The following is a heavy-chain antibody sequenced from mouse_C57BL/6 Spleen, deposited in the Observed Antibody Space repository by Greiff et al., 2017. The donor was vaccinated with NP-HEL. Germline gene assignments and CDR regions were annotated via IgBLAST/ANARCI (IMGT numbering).Heavy chain of an antibody. CDR3: ARDPSLTGTDYYAMDY. J-gene: IGHJ4*01. Sequence: EVQGVESGGGLVKPGGSLKLSCAASGFTFSSYAMSWVRQTPEKRLEWVATISDGGSYTYYPDNVKGRFTISRDNAKNNLYLQMSHLKSEDTAMYYCARDPSLTGTDYYAMDYWGQGTSVTVSS. D-gene: IGHD4-1*01. V-gene: IGHV5-4*01. CDR2: ISDGGSYT. CDR1: GFTFSSYA.